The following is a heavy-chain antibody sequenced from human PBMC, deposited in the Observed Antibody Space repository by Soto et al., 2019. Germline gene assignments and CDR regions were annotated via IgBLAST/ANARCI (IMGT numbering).Heavy chain of an antibody. CDR3: TRVYDYSNYFSPY. CDR1: GFTFGDYA. CDR2: IRSKAYGGTT. D-gene: IGHD4-4*01. J-gene: IGHJ4*02. Sequence: GGSLRLSCTASGFTFGDYAMSWFHQAPGKGLEWVGFIRSKAYGGTTEYAASVKGRFTISRDDSKSIAYLQMNSLKTEDTAVYYCTRVYDYSNYFSPYWGQGTLVTVSS. V-gene: IGHV3-49*03.